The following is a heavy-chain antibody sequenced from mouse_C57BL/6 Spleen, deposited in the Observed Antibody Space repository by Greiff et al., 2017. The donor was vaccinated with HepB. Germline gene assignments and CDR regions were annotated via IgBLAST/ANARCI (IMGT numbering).Heavy chain of an antibody. CDR1: GFTFSSYA. CDR3: ARGTTTVVVPYAMDY. V-gene: IGHV5-4*01. CDR2: ISDGGSYT. J-gene: IGHJ4*01. Sequence: DVQLVESGGGLVKPGGSLKLSCAASGFTFSSYAMSWVRQTPEKRLEWVATISDGGSYTYYPDNVKGRFTISRDNAKNNLYLQMSHLKSEDTAMYYCARGTTTVVVPYAMDYWGQGTSVTVSS. D-gene: IGHD1-1*01.